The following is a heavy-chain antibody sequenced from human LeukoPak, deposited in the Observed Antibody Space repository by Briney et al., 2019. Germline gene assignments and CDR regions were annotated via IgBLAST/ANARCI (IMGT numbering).Heavy chain of an antibody. V-gene: IGHV4-34*01. CDR3: ARLTYYYGSGSYYYYYYYYMDV. Sequence: SETLSLTCAVYGGSFSGYYWSWIRQPPGKGLEWFGEINHSGSTNNNPSLKSRVTISVDTSKNQFSLKLSSVTATDTAVYYCARLTYYYGSGSYYYYYYYYMDVWGKGTTVNVSS. J-gene: IGHJ6*03. CDR1: GGSFSGYY. D-gene: IGHD3-10*01. CDR2: INHSGST.